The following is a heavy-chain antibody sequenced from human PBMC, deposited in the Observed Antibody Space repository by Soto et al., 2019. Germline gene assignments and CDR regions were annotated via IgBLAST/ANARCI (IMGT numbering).Heavy chain of an antibody. CDR3: ARGGALSTSWYWGDGLDS. CDR1: GYSFSSHA. Sequence: QVQLEQSGSEVKKSGSSVKVSCKASGYSFSSHAITWVRQAPGQGLEWMGGIIPVFGTPSYAQKFQGRVTISADKSTNTSYQELRSLRSEDTAVYYCARGGALSTSWYWGDGLDSWGQGTQVTVSS. D-gene: IGHD6-13*01. J-gene: IGHJ4*02. CDR2: IIPVFGTP. V-gene: IGHV1-69*06.